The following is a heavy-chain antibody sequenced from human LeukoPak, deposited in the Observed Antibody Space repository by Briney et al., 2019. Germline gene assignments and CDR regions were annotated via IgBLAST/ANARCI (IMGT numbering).Heavy chain of an antibody. D-gene: IGHD2-15*01. CDR3: ARQGSAYYFDF. Sequence: SETLSLTCTVSGGSISSSSYYWGWIRQPPGKELQWIASVYYSGRTNYSPSLKSRITISVDTSEKQFSLQLNSVTAADTAVYYCARQGSAYYFDFWGQGLLVTVSS. CDR1: GGSISSSSYY. CDR2: VYYSGRT. V-gene: IGHV4-39*01. J-gene: IGHJ4*02.